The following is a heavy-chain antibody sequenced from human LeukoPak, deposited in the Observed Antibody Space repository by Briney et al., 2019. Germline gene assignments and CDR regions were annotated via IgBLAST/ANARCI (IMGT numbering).Heavy chain of an antibody. CDR1: GGTFSSYA. CDR3: ARSTFPEEHYYYGMDV. V-gene: IGHV1-69*13. J-gene: IGHJ6*04. D-gene: IGHD1-26*01. CDR2: IIPIFGTA. Sequence: SVKVSCKASGGTFSSYAISWVRQAPGQGLDWMGGIIPIFGTANYAQKFQGRVTITADESTSTAYMELSSLRSEDTAVYYCARSTFPEEHYYYGMDVWGKGTTVTVSS.